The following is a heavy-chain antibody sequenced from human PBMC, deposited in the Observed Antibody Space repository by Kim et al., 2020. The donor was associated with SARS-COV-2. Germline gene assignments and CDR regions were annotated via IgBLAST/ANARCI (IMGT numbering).Heavy chain of an antibody. J-gene: IGHJ6*03. CDR2: INPNSGGT. CDR1: GYTFTGYY. V-gene: IGHV1-2*06. Sequence: ASVKVSCKASGYTFTGYYMHWVRQAPGQGLEWMGRINPNSGGTNYAQKFQGRVTMTRDTSISTAYMELSRLRSDDTAVYYCARSPATIFGVVIPYYMDVWGKGTTVTVSS. D-gene: IGHD3-3*01. CDR3: ARSPATIFGVVIPYYMDV.